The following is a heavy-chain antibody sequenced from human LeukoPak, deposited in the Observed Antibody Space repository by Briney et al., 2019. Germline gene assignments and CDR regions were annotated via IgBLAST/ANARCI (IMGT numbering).Heavy chain of an antibody. CDR2: ISYDGNNK. J-gene: IGHJ4*02. V-gene: IGHV3-30*18. D-gene: IGHD1-7*01. Sequence: GGSLRLSCAASGFTSSSYGMHWVRQAPGKGLEWVAVISYDGNNKYYADSVKGRFTISRDNSKNTLYLQMNSLRAEDTAVYYCAKDGNYAHFDYWGQGTLVTVSS. CDR3: AKDGNYAHFDY. CDR1: GFTSSSYG.